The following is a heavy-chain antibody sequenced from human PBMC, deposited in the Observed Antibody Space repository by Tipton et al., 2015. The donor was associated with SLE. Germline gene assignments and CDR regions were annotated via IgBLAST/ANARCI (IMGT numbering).Heavy chain of an antibody. CDR3: VRDPSGSYINWFDP. J-gene: IGHJ5*02. Sequence: TLSLTCTVSGGPISSHYWSWIRQPPGKGLEWIGYIYYSGYINYNPSLKSRVTISVDTSKNQFSLNLSSVTAADTAVYFCVRDPSGSYINWFDPWGQGTRVTVSS. CDR2: IYYSGYI. V-gene: IGHV4-59*11. D-gene: IGHD5-12*01. CDR1: GGPISSHY.